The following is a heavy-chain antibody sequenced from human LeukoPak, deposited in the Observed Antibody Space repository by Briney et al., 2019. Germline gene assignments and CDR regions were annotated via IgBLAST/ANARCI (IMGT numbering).Heavy chain of an antibody. V-gene: IGHV4-61*02. CDR3: AGRGSNSGTFDI. J-gene: IGHJ3*02. CDR1: GGSITNLNYY. D-gene: IGHD4-23*01. CDR2: IYTSGGT. Sequence: PSQTLSLTCTVSGGSITNLNYYWTWIRQPAGKRLEWIGRIYTSGGTDYNPSLKTRATLSVDKSKNQFSLNLASLTAADTALYYCAGRGSNSGTFDIWGPETFVTVSS.